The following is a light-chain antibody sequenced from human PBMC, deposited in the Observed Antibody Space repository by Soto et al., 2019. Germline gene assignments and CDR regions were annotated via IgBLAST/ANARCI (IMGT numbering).Light chain of an antibody. CDR2: RSN. J-gene: IGLJ3*02. CDR1: SSNIGAGSD. Sequence: QSVLTQPPSVSGSPGQGVTISCTGSSSNIGAGSDVLWYRHLPGTAPHLLIHRSNLRPSGVPHRFSASKSGTSASLAITGLRGEDEGEYYCQSYDNTLLVPGVFGGGTKLTVL. V-gene: IGLV1-40*01. CDR3: QSYDNTLLVPGV.